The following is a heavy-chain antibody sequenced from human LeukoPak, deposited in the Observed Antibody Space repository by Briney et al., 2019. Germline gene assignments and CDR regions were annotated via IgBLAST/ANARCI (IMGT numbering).Heavy chain of an antibody. D-gene: IGHD6-19*01. CDR2: IYYSGST. J-gene: IGHJ4*02. Sequence: SGTLSLTCTVSGGSISSYYWSWIRQPPGKGLEWIGYIYYSGSTNYNPSLKSRVTISVDTSKNQFSLKLSSVTAADTAVYYCARAYYSSGWYDEYYFDYWGQGTLVTVSS. CDR3: ARAYYSSGWYDEYYFDY. CDR1: GGSISSYY. V-gene: IGHV4-59*01.